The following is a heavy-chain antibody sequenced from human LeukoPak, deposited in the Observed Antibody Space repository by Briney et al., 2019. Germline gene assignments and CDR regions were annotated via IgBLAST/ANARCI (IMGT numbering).Heavy chain of an antibody. J-gene: IGHJ3*02. Sequence: PSETLSLTCTVSGGSISTSNYYWGWIRQPPGKGLEWIGNIFYSGSTYYSPSLRSRVTISLDTSRNQFSLKLNSVTAADTAVYYCARAGDILTGYYEGAFDIWGQGTMVTVSS. CDR1: GGSISTSNYY. CDR2: IFYSGST. V-gene: IGHV4-39*07. CDR3: ARAGDILTGYYEGAFDI. D-gene: IGHD3-9*01.